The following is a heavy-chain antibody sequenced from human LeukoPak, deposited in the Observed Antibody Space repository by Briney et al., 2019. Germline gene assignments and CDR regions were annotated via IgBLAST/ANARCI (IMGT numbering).Heavy chain of an antibody. J-gene: IGHJ4*02. CDR1: GGTFSSYA. V-gene: IGHV1-69*13. CDR2: IIPIFGTA. D-gene: IGHD5-18*01. Sequence: VASVKVSCKASGGTFSSYAISWVRQAPGQGLEWMGGIIPIFGTANYAQKFQGRVTITADESTSTAYMELSSLRSEDTAVYYCARPTAIGFYYFDYWGQGTLVTVSS. CDR3: ARPTAIGFYYFDY.